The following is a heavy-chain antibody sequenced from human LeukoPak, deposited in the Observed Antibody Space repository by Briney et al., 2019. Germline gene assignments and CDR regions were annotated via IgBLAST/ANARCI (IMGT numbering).Heavy chain of an antibody. CDR1: GFTFSSYW. V-gene: IGHV3-7*01. CDR2: INQAGSEK. D-gene: IGHD3-22*01. CDR3: ARDQNYYDATGEGYFQH. J-gene: IGHJ1*01. Sequence: GGSLRLSCEASGFTFSSYWMSWVRQAPGKGPEWVAKINQAGSEKSYLESVKGRFTISRDNAKNSLYLQMNSLRAEDTAVYYCARDQNYYDATGEGYFQHWGQGTLVTVSS.